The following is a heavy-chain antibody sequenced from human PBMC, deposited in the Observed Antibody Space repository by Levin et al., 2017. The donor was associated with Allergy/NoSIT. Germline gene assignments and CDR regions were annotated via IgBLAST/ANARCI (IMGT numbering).Heavy chain of an antibody. CDR1: GYTFTSYG. V-gene: IGHV1-18*01. Sequence: ASVKVSCKASGYTFTSYGISWVRQAPGQGPEWMGWISAYNGNTNSAQKLQGRVTMTTDTSTSTAYMELRSLRSDDTAVYYCARGVGGDYYGSGSYADYWGQGTLVTVSS. J-gene: IGHJ4*02. D-gene: IGHD3-10*01. CDR3: ARGVGGDYYGSGSYADY. CDR2: ISAYNGNT.